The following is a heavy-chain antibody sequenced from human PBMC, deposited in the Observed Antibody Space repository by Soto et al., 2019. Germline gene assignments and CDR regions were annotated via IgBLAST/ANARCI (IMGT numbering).Heavy chain of an antibody. CDR2: INAGNGNT. CDR3: AARRTIYCSSTSCYAGGHFDY. J-gene: IGHJ4*02. V-gene: IGHV1-3*01. D-gene: IGHD2-2*01. CDR1: GYTFTSYA. Sequence: QVQLVQSGAEVKKPGASVKVSCKASGYTFTSYAMHWVRQAPGRRLEWMGWINAGNGNTKYSQKFQGRVTITRDTSASTAYMELSSLRSEDTAVYYCAARRTIYCSSTSCYAGGHFDYWGQGTLVTVSS.